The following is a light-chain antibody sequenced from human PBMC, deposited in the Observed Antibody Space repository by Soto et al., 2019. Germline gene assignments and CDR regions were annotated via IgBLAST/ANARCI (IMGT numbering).Light chain of an antibody. CDR2: GNS. CDR3: QSYDSSLSGLYV. J-gene: IGLJ1*01. CDR1: SSNIGAGYD. Sequence: QTVLTQPPSVSGAPGQRVTISCTGSSSNIGAGYDVYWYQQLPGTAPKLLIYGNSNRPSGVPDRFSASKSGTSASLAITGLQAEDEADYYCQSYDSSLSGLYVFGTGTRSPS. V-gene: IGLV1-40*01.